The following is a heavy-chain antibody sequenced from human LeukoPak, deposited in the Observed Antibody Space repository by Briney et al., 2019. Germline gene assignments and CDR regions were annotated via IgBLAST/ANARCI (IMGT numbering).Heavy chain of an antibody. J-gene: IGHJ6*04. Sequence: GGSLRPSCAASGFTFSSHRMNWVRQAPGKGLEWVADISRSSSDIHYADSVTGRFTISRDTAKDSVYLQMNSLRVEDAAVYYCARDSGRYGYYMDVWGKGTTVTVSS. CDR3: ARDSGRYGYYMDV. V-gene: IGHV3-48*01. CDR1: GFTFSSHR. D-gene: IGHD1-26*01. CDR2: ISRSSSDI.